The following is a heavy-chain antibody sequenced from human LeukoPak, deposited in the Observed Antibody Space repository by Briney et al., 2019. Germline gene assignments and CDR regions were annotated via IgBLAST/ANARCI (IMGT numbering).Heavy chain of an antibody. CDR3: ARVGRVGMVRGVVHNWFDP. CDR2: ISAYNGNT. V-gene: IGHV1-18*01. CDR1: GYTFTRYG. Sequence: ASVKVSCQASGYTFTRYGISWVRQAPGQGLEWMGWISAYNGNTEYVQKLQVRVTMTRDTSTSTAYMELRSLRSDDTAVYYCARVGRVGMVRGVVHNWFDPWGQGTLVTVSS. D-gene: IGHD3-10*01. J-gene: IGHJ5*02.